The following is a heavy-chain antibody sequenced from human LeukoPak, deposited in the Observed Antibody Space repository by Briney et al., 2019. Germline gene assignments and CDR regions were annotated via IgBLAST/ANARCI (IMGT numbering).Heavy chain of an antibody. D-gene: IGHD5-12*01. Sequence: GGSLRLSCAASGFTFSSYEMNWVRQAPGKGLELDSYISSSGSTIYYADSVKGRFTISRDNAKNSLYLQMNSLRAEDTAVYYCARGRETWIWECGEFDYWGQGTLVTVSS. CDR1: GFTFSSYE. CDR3: ARGRETWIWECGEFDY. CDR2: ISSSGSTI. J-gene: IGHJ4*02. V-gene: IGHV3-48*03.